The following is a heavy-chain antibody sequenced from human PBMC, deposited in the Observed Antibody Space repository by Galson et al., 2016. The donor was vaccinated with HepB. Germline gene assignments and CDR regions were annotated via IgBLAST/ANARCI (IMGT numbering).Heavy chain of an antibody. CDR2: IHSGGTT. V-gene: IGHV4-4*07. CDR1: GGSITSYY. J-gene: IGHJ3*01. CDR3: ARGPGMMSSDTPGAFDV. Sequence: SETLSLTCTVSGGSITSYYWSWIRQPAEKEKEWIGRIHSGGTTSFNPSLRRRVTMSVDTSKNQVSLELTSVSAADTAIYYCARGPGMMSSDTPGAFDVWGQGTMVTVSS. D-gene: IGHD2-15*01.